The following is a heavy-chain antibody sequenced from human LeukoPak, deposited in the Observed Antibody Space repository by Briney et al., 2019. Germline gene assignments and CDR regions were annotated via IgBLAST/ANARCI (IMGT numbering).Heavy chain of an antibody. D-gene: IGHD6-19*01. Sequence: NPSETLSLTCTVSGGSISSYYWSWIRQPPGKGLEWIGYIYYSGSTNYNPSLKSRVTISVDTSKNQFSLKLTSMTAADTAVYYCARQWLVSPLFDYWGQGTLVTVSS. J-gene: IGHJ4*02. CDR1: GGSISSYY. CDR2: IYYSGST. CDR3: ARQWLVSPLFDY. V-gene: IGHV4-59*08.